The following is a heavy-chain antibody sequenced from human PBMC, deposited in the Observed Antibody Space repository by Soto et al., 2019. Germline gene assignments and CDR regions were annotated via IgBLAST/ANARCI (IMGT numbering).Heavy chain of an antibody. CDR2: ISGSGGST. Sequence: GGSLRLSCAASGFTFSSYAMSWVRQAPGKGLEWVSAISGSGGSTYYADSVKGRFTISRDNSKNTLYLQMNSLRAEDTAVYYCAKDLLRLRRLPHAFDIWGQGTMVTVS. J-gene: IGHJ3*02. CDR1: GFTFSSYA. CDR3: AKDLLRLRRLPHAFDI. D-gene: IGHD4-17*01. V-gene: IGHV3-23*01.